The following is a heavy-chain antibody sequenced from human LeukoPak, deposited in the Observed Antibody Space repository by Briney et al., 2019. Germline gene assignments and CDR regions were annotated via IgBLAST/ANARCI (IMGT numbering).Heavy chain of an antibody. CDR3: ARDGGSSDFWSGYYTGNYYMDV. J-gene: IGHJ6*03. Sequence: GSLRLSCAASGFTVSSNYMSWVRQAPGKGLEWVSVIYSGGSTYYADSVKGRFTISRDNSKNTLYLQMNSLRAEDTAVYYCARDGGSSDFWSGYYTGNYYMDVWGKGTTVTVSS. CDR2: IYSGGST. CDR1: GFTVSSNY. D-gene: IGHD3-3*01. V-gene: IGHV3-66*02.